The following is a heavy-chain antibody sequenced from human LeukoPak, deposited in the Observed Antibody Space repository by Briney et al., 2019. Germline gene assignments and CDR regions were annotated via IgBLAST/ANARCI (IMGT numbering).Heavy chain of an antibody. Sequence: GGSLRLSCAASGFTFSDNYMTWVRQAPGKGLEWVSSIYNTGATHYAESVKGRFTISRDNSKNTLFLQMNSLRAEDTAVYYCAREACSGGSCYSGYFDYWGQGTLVTVSS. V-gene: IGHV3-53*01. CDR1: GFTFSDNY. D-gene: IGHD2-15*01. J-gene: IGHJ4*02. CDR3: AREACSGGSCYSGYFDY. CDR2: IYNTGAT.